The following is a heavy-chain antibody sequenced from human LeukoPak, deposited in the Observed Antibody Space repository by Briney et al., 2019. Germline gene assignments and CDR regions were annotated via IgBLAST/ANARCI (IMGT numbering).Heavy chain of an antibody. CDR2: IWFDGSNI. V-gene: IGHV3-33*06. CDR1: GFTFSNYG. D-gene: IGHD3-16*01. J-gene: IGHJ4*02. CDR3: AKVLRQWTHALVFDY. Sequence: SGRSLRLSCVASGFTFSNYGMNWVRQAPGKGLEWVAIIWFDGSNIDYADSVKGRFTISRDNSKNTLFLQMNSLRVEDAAVYYCAKVLRQWTHALVFDYWGQGTLVTVSS.